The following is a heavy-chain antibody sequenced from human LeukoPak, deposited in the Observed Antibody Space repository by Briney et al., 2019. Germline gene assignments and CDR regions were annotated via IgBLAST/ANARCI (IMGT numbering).Heavy chain of an antibody. CDR1: GITFISYT. CDR2: ISSSRSYI. Sequence: GGSLRLSCAASGITFISYTINWVRQALGKGLELLSSISSSRSYIYYADSVMGRFTISRDNAKNSLYLQMNSLTAEDTAVYYCARAEYTYGPRGFDFWGQGTLVTVSS. D-gene: IGHD6-6*01. V-gene: IGHV3-21*01. J-gene: IGHJ4*02. CDR3: ARAEYTYGPRGFDF.